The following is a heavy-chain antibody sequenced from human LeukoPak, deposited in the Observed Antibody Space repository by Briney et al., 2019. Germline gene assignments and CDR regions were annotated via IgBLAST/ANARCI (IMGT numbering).Heavy chain of an antibody. D-gene: IGHD4-23*01. CDR1: GGSISSGDYY. CDR2: IYYSGST. V-gene: IGHV4-30-4*01. J-gene: IGHJ6*02. Sequence: MTSETLSLTCTVSGGSISSGDYYWSWIRQPPGKGPEWIGYIYYSGSTYYNPSLKSRVTISVDTSKNQFSLKLSSVTAADTAVYYCARDYGGNSWLGMDVWGQGTTVTVSS. CDR3: ARDYGGNSWLGMDV.